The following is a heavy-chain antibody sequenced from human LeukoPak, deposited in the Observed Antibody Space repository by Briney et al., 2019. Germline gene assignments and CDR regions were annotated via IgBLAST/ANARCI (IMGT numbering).Heavy chain of an antibody. CDR2: IYYSGST. J-gene: IGHJ4*02. D-gene: IGHD3-22*01. Sequence: SETLFLTCTVSGGSISSYYWSWIRQPPGKGLEWIGYIYYSGSTNYNPSLKSRVTISVDTSKNQFSLKLSSVTAADTAVYYCARGGYYYDSSGYPAFVYWGQGTLVTVSS. CDR3: ARGGYYYDSSGYPAFVY. V-gene: IGHV4-59*01. CDR1: GGSISSYY.